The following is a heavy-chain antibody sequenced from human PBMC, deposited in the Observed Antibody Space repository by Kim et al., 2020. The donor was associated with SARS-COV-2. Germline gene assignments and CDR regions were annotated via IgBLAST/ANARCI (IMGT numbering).Heavy chain of an antibody. CDR1: GYSISSGYY. J-gene: IGHJ6*02. V-gene: IGHV4-38-2*02. CDR3: ARVSRSSSWFKGQYYYYGMDV. Sequence: SETLSLTCTVSGYSISSGYYWGWIRQPPGKGLEWIGSIYHSGSTYYNPSLKSRVTISVDTSKNQFSLKLSSVTAADTAVYYCARVSRSSSWFKGQYYYYGMDVWGQGTTVTVSS. CDR2: IYHSGST. D-gene: IGHD6-13*01.